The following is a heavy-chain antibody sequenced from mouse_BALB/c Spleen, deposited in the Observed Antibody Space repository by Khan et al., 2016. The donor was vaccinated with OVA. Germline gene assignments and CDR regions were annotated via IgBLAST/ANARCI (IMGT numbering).Heavy chain of an antibody. CDR2: ISYSGRT. J-gene: IGHJ2*01. CDR3: ARSVTITTVVATDFDY. Sequence: VQLQQSGPGLVKPSQSLSLTCTVTGYSITSDYAWNWIRQFPGNKLEWMGYISYSGRTSYTPSLKSRISITRDTSKNQFFLQLNSVTTEDTATYYCARSVTITTVVATDFDYWGQGTTLTVSS. CDR1: GYSITSDYA. V-gene: IGHV3-2*02. D-gene: IGHD1-1*01.